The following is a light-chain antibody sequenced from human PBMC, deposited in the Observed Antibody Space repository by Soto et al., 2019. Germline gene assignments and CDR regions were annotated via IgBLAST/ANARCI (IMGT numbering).Light chain of an antibody. J-gene: IGKJ2*01. V-gene: IGKV3-15*01. Sequence: EIVMTQSPGTLSVSPGERATLSCRASQSVSSDLAWYQQKPGQAPRLLIYGASTRATGIPDRFSGSGSETEFTITISSLQSEDFAVYHCQQYHSWPPACGRGTKLEIK. CDR3: QQYHSWPPA. CDR1: QSVSSD. CDR2: GAS.